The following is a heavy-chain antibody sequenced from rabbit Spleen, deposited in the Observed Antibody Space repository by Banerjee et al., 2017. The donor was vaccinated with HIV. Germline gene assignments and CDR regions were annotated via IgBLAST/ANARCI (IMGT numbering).Heavy chain of an antibody. D-gene: IGHD2-1*01. J-gene: IGHJ4*01. CDR1: GFSFSDRDV. V-gene: IGHV1S45*01. CDR3: ARDLVGVIGWNFGW. CDR2: INASTGKP. Sequence: QEQLEESGGGLVKPEGSLTLTCKASGFSFSDRDVMCWVRQAPGKGLQWIACINASTGKPVYATWASGRFTIPRTSSTTVTLRMTSLTAADRATYFCARDLVGVIGWNFGWWGPGTLVTVS.